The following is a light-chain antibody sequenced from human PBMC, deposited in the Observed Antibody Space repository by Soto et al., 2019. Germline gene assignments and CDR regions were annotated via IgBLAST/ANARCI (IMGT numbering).Light chain of an antibody. CDR1: QSIGRS. J-gene: IGKJ4*01. CDR2: EAS. V-gene: IGKV3-15*01. Sequence: EIVMTQFPVTLSVSPGERGTLSCRASQSIGRSLAWYLQKPGQPPRLLIYEASTRATDVPARFSGSGSGTEFTLVISSLQSEDFATYFCQQTFSTYVSFGGGTKVEIK. CDR3: QQTFSTYVS.